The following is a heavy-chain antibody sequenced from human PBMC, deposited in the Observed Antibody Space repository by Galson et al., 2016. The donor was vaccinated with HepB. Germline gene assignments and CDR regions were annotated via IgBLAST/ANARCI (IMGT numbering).Heavy chain of an antibody. J-gene: IGHJ4*02. V-gene: IGHV3-23*01. Sequence: SLRLSCAASGFSFSSSGMSWVRQSPGRGLDWLSGITGSGGAPHYTDSVRGRFTISRDNSKNKLYLYMNSLRAGDTAVYYCGKHGGFDYWGQGDQVTVSS. D-gene: IGHD3-16*01. CDR2: ITGSGGAP. CDR1: GFSFSSSG. CDR3: GKHGGFDY.